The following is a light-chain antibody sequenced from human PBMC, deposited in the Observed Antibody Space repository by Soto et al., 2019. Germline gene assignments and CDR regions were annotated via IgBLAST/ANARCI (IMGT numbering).Light chain of an antibody. J-gene: IGKJ3*01. V-gene: IGKV1-39*01. CDR2: DAS. Sequence: DIQMTQSPSSLSATVGDRVTITCRASQTIGKYLNWYQQQPGKVPKLLIYDASSLQSGVPSRFSGSESGTDFTLNISDLRPEDFATYYCQQSFSIPFTFGPGTKVDIK. CDR3: QQSFSIPFT. CDR1: QTIGKY.